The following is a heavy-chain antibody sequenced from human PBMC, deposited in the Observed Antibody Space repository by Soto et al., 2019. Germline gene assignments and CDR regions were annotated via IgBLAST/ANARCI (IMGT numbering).Heavy chain of an antibody. CDR3: AVPYGGGGTNPFDY. J-gene: IGHJ4*02. D-gene: IGHD2-15*01. CDR2: IIPIFGTA. V-gene: IGHV1-69*12. CDR1: GGTFSSYA. Sequence: QVQLVQSGAEVKKPGSSVKVSCKASGGTFSSYAISWVRQAPGQGLEWMGGIIPIFGTANYAQKFQGRVTXXAXEXXSTAYMERRSLRSEDTAVYYCAVPYGGGGTNPFDYWGQGTLVTVSS.